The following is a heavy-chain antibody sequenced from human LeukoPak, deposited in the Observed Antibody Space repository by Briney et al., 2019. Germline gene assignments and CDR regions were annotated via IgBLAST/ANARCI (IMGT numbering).Heavy chain of an antibody. CDR2: FDPEDGET. D-gene: IGHD3-22*01. CDR3: ATGMADITMIVVVTPRDAFDI. V-gene: IGHV1-24*01. Sequence: GASVKVSCKVSGYTLTELSMHWVRQAPGKGLEWMGGFDPEDGETIYAQKFQGRVTMTEDTSTDTAYMELSSLRSEDTAVYYCATGMADITMIVVVTPRDAFDIWGQGTMVTVSS. CDR1: GYTLTELS. J-gene: IGHJ3*02.